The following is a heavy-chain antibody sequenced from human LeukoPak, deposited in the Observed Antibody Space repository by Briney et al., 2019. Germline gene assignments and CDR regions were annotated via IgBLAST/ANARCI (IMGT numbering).Heavy chain of an antibody. CDR2: MHSSGTT. CDR3: ARNTHYYDRSGITGMYVCDT. J-gene: IGHJ3*02. D-gene: IGHD3-22*01. CDR1: GGSISSDY. V-gene: IGHV4-4*07. Sequence: SETLSLTCTVSGGSISSDYWSWIRQPAGKGLEWIGRMHSSGTTNYNPSLQSRVSISMDTSKNQFSLKLSSVTAADMAVYFCARNTHYYDRSGITGMYVCDTWGRGTMVTVSS.